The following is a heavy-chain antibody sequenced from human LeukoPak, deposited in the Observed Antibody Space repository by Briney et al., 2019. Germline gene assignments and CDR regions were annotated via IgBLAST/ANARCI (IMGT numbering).Heavy chain of an antibody. CDR3: ARRQYYYDSSGYFGPNDY. Sequence: SEPLSLTCAVYGGSFSGYYWSWIRQPPGKGLEWIGEINHSGSTNYNPSLKSRVTISVDTSKNQFSLKLSSVTAADTAVYYCARRQYYYDSSGYFGPNDYWGQGTLVTVSS. V-gene: IGHV4-34*01. CDR1: GGSFSGYY. CDR2: INHSGST. J-gene: IGHJ4*02. D-gene: IGHD3-22*01.